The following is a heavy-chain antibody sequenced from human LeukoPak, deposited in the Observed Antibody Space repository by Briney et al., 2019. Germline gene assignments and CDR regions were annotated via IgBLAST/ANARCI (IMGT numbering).Heavy chain of an antibody. V-gene: IGHV1-2*06. CDR3: ARVGYRSLAFDI. CDR2: INPNSGGT. Sequence: EASVKVSCKASGYTFTGHYMHWVRQAPGQGLEWMGRINPNSGGTNYAQKFQGRVTMTRDTSISTAYMELSRLRSDDTAVYYCARVGYRSLAFDIWGQGTMVTVSS. J-gene: IGHJ3*02. D-gene: IGHD5-18*01. CDR1: GYTFTGHY.